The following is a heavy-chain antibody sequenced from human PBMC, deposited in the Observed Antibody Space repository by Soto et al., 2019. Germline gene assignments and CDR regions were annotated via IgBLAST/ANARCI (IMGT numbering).Heavy chain of an antibody. CDR3: ARFTMVRGVHDY. D-gene: IGHD3-10*01. CDR2: ISYDGSNK. Sequence: GGSLRLSCAASGFTFRSYAMHWVRQAPGKGLEWVAVISYDGSNKYYADSVKGRFTISRDNSKNTLYLQMNSLRSEDTAVYYCARFTMVRGVHDYWGQGTLVTVSS. J-gene: IGHJ4*02. CDR1: GFTFRSYA. V-gene: IGHV3-30-3*01.